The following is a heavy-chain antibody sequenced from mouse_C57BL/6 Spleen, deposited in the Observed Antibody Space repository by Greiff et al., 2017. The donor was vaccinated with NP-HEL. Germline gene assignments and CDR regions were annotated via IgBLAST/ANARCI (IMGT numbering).Heavy chain of an antibody. Sequence: DVQLVESGPGLVKPSQSLSLTCSVTGYSITSGYYWNWIRQFPGNKLEWMGYISYDGSNNYNPSLKNRISITRDTSKNQFFLKLNSVTTEDTATYYCARGGLYYYAMDYWGQGTSVTVSS. J-gene: IGHJ4*01. CDR3: ARGGLYYYAMDY. CDR1: GYSITSGYY. V-gene: IGHV3-6*01. D-gene: IGHD3-1*01. CDR2: ISYDGSN.